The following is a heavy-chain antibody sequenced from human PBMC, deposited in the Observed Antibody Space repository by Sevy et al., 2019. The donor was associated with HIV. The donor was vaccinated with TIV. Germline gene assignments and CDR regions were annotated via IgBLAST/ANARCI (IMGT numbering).Heavy chain of an antibody. CDR3: ARDGGGDYFDY. J-gene: IGHJ4*02. CDR2: ISYDKVNT. Sequence: GGSLRLSCAASGFSFSRYAMHWIRQAPGKGLESVAVISYDKVNTYHSDSVKGRFTISRDNSKNTLYLQMNSLRPEDTAVYYCARDGGGDYFDYWRQGTLVTVSS. CDR1: GFSFSRYA. D-gene: IGHD3-16*01. V-gene: IGHV3-30*04.